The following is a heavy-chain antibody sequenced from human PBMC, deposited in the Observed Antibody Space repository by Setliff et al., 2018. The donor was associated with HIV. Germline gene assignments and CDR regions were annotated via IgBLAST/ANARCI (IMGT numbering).Heavy chain of an antibody. CDR2: IYYRSKWYS. V-gene: IGHV6-1*01. CDR1: GDSVLSSRAA. D-gene: IGHD3-22*01. J-gene: IGHJ4*02. Sequence: SQTLSLTCAISGDSVLSSRAAWNWIRQSPSGGLEWLGRIYYRSKWYSEYAVSVKSRLTIKPDTLENRFSLQLSSVTPEDTAVYFCARDCDPSRYYYLSLFDVWGQGTPVTVSS. CDR3: ARDCDPSRYYYLSLFDV.